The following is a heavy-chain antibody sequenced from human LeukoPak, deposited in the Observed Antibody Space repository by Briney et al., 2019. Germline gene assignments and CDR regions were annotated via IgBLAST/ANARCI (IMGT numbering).Heavy chain of an antibody. CDR3: ARDLFACSGGSCRDY. CDR1: GFTFSSYS. J-gene: IGHJ4*02. CDR2: ISSSSSYI. D-gene: IGHD2-15*01. V-gene: IGHV3-21*01. Sequence: PGGSLRLSCAASGFTFSSYSMNWVRQAPGKGLEWVSSISSSSSYIYYADSVKGRFTISRDNAKNSLYLQMNSLRAEDTAVYYCARDLFACSGGSCRDYWGQGTLVTVSS.